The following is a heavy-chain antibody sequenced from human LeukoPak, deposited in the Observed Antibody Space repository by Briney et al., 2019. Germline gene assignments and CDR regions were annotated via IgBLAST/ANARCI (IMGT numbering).Heavy chain of an antibody. V-gene: IGHV4-59*01. CDR1: GGSISSYY. CDR3: ASVDYYDSSRAFDI. D-gene: IGHD3-22*01. CDR2: IYYSGST. Sequence: SETLSLTCTVSGGSISSYYWSWIRQPPGKGLEWIGYIYYSGSTNYNPSLKSRVTISVDTSKNQFSLKLSSVTAADTAVYYCASVDYYDSSRAFDIWGQGTMVTVSS. J-gene: IGHJ3*02.